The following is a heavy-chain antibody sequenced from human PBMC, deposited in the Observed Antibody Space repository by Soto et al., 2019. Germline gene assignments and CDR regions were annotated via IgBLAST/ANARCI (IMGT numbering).Heavy chain of an antibody. CDR2: IYYSGST. J-gene: IGHJ6*02. V-gene: IGHV4-59*01. CDR3: ARGGYSYGKRNYYYGMDV. Sequence: PSETLSLTCTVSGGSISSYYWSWIRQPPGKGLEWIGYIYYSGSTNYNPSLKSRVTISVDTSKNQFSLKLSSVTAADTAVYYCARGGYSYGKRNYYYGMDVWCQGTTVT. CDR1: GGSISSYY. D-gene: IGHD5-18*01.